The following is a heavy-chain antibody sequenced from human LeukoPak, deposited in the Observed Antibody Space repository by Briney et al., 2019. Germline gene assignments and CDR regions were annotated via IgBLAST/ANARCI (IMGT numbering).Heavy chain of an antibody. J-gene: IGHJ4*02. CDR2: ISGSGSNT. Sequence: PGGSLRLSCAVSGFTFSSYAMSWVRQAPGKGLEWVSAISGSGSNTYYADSVKGRFTISRDNSQNTLYLQMNSLRAEDTAVYYCAKGRKYSSGSDFDYWGQGTLVTVSS. CDR1: GFTFSSYA. D-gene: IGHD6-19*01. V-gene: IGHV3-23*01. CDR3: AKGRKYSSGSDFDY.